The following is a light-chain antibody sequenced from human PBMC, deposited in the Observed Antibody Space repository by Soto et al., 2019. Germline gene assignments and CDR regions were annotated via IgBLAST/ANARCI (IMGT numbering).Light chain of an antibody. CDR1: QSISSW. J-gene: IGKJ1*01. V-gene: IGKV1-5*03. Sequence: DIQMTQSPSTLSASVGDRVTITCRASQSISSWLAWYQQKPGKAPKLLIYKASSLESGVPSRFSGSGSGTEFTLTISSLQPDDFATYDCQRHNSYPTFGQGTKVEIK. CDR2: KAS. CDR3: QRHNSYPT.